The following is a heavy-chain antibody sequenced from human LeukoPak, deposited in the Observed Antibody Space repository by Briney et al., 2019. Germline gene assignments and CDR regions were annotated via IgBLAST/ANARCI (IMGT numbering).Heavy chain of an antibody. J-gene: IGHJ4*02. CDR3: ARDSRSPGRVFSDY. D-gene: IGHD5/OR15-5a*01. CDR2: ISAYDAKT. CDR1: GYTFVRHG. V-gene: IGHV1-18*01. Sequence: ASLMVSCRASGYTFVRHGVNWVRQAPGQGLEWMGWISAYDAKTHYAERLQGRVTMTRDISASTVYMELRSLTSDDTAVYYCARDSRSPGRVFSDYWGQGTLVTVSS.